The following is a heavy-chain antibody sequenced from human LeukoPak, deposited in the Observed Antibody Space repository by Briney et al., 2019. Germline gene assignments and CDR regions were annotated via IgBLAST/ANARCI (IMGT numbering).Heavy chain of an antibody. CDR1: GFTFDDYG. CDR2: INWNGGST. Sequence: PGGSLRLSCAASGFTFDDYGMSWVRQAPGKGLEWVSGINWNGGSTGYADSVKGRFTISRDNAKNSLYLQMNSLRAEDTALYHCARSLRPDTYYYDSSGSPLNYWGQGTLVTVSS. J-gene: IGHJ4*02. D-gene: IGHD3-22*01. V-gene: IGHV3-20*01. CDR3: ARSLRPDTYYYDSSGSPLNY.